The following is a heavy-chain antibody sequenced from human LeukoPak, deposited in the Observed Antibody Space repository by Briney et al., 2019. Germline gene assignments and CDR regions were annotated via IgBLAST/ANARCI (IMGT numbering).Heavy chain of an antibody. CDR3: ARDSWDYYGSGSYYRNYYYYGMDV. CDR2: IKQDGSEK. CDR1: GFTFSSYW. V-gene: IGHV3-7*03. J-gene: IGHJ6*04. Sequence: GGYLRLSCAASGFTFSSYWMSWVRQAPGKGLEWVANIKQDGSEKYYVDSVKGRFTISRDNAKNSLYLQMNSLRAEDTAVYYCARDSWDYYGSGSYYRNYYYYGMDVWGKGTTVTVSS. D-gene: IGHD3-10*01.